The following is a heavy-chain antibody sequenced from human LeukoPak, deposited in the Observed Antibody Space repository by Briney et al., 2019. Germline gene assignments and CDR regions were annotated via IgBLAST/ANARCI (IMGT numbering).Heavy chain of an antibody. D-gene: IGHD2-8*02. CDR2: IFPSGGEI. J-gene: IGHJ4*02. V-gene: IGHV3-23*01. Sequence: GGSLRLSCAASGFTFSSYSMIWVRQPPGKWLEWVSSIFPSGGEIHYADSVRGRFTISRDNSKSTLSLQMNSLRAEDTAIYYCATYRQVLLPFESWGQGTLVTVSS. CDR3: ATYRQVLLPFES. CDR1: GFTFSSYS.